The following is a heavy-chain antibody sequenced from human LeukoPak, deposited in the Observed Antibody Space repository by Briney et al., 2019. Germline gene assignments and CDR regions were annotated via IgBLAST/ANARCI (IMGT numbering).Heavy chain of an antibody. CDR1: GGSISSYY. CDR3: ATSKQGYCGGDCYSIGGFDP. CDR2: IYYSGST. D-gene: IGHD2-21*02. V-gene: IGHV4-59*01. J-gene: IGHJ5*02. Sequence: SETLSLTCTVSGGSISSYYWSWIRQPPGKGPEWIGYIYYSGSTNYNPSLKSRVTISVDTSKNQFSLKLSSVTAADTAVYYCATSKQGYCGGDCYSIGGFDPWGQGTLVTVSS.